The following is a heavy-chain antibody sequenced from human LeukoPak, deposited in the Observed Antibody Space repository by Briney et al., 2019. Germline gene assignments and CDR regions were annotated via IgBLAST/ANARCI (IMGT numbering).Heavy chain of an antibody. V-gene: IGHV3-23*01. D-gene: IGHD1-26*01. CDR1: GFTFSSYA. Sequence: GGSLRLSCAASGFTFSSYAMSWVRQAPGKGLEWVSGISGSGSTIYYADSVKGRFTISRDDANNSLFLQMNTLRVDDTALYYCARGPVGATPLDYWGQGTLVTVSS. J-gene: IGHJ4*02. CDR2: ISGSGSTI. CDR3: ARGPVGATPLDY.